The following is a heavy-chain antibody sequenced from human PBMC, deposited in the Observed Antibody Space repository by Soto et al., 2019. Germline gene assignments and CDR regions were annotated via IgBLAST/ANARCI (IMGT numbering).Heavy chain of an antibody. V-gene: IGHV1-2*02. D-gene: IGHD3-10*02. CDR1: GYTFTAYH. CDR3: ARNMDYYYGRGSGNGHGV. CDR2: INPKFGDT. J-gene: IGHJ6*02. Sequence: QVRLVQSGAEVKEPGDSVRVSCAASGYTFTAYHIHWVRQAPGQGLEWVGWINPKFGDTGYAQDFQGSVSMTSDMSISTVYMELSRLTSDDTAIYYCARNMDYYYGRGSGNGHGVWGQGTTVTVFS.